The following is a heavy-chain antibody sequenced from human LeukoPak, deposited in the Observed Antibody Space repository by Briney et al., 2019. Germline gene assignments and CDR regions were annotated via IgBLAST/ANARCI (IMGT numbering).Heavy chain of an antibody. CDR2: ISSRSSYI. J-gene: IGHJ6*02. Sequence: GGSLRLSCAASGFTFSSYSMNWVRQAPGKGLEWVSSISSRSSYIYYADSVKGRFTISRDNAKNSLYLQMNSLRAEDTAVYYCAREESGSNGPYHYYGMDVWGQGTTVTVSS. CDR1: GFTFSSYS. D-gene: IGHD1-26*01. V-gene: IGHV3-21*01. CDR3: AREESGSNGPYHYYGMDV.